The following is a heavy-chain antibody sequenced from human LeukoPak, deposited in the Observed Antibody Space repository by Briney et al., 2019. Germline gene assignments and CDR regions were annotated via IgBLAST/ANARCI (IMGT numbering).Heavy chain of an antibody. CDR2: INPNSGGT. J-gene: IGHJ4*02. CDR3: ARVLVPDSSNWFVRSGRGHFFDY. CDR1: GYTFTGYY. Sequence: ASVKVSCKASGYTFTGYYMHWVRQAPGQGLEWMGWINPNSGGTNYAQKFQGRVTMTRDTSISTAYMELSRLRSDDTAVYYCARVLVPDSSNWFVRSGRGHFFDYWGQGTLVTVSS. D-gene: IGHD6-13*01. V-gene: IGHV1-2*02.